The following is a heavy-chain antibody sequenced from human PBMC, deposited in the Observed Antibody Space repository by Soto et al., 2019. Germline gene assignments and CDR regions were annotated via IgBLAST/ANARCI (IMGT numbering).Heavy chain of an antibody. CDR2: IYSSGST. CDR1: GGSISNYC. J-gene: IGHJ4*02. Sequence: QVQLQESGPGLVKPSETLSLTCTVSGGSISNYCWSWIRQPPGKRLEWIGYIYSSGSTIYAPSLKSRVTISIDTSKSQFSLKLGSVTAADTAVYYCARHPGGPNTNFDYWGQGTLVTVSS. CDR3: ARHPGGPNTNFDY. V-gene: IGHV4-59*08.